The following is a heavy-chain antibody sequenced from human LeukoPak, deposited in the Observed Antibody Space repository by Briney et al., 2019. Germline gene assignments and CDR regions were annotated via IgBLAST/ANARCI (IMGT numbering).Heavy chain of an antibody. CDR2: ISSSSSYI. CDR1: GFTFGSYS. CDR3: ARELVEIAAAATDY. V-gene: IGHV3-21*01. J-gene: IGHJ4*02. D-gene: IGHD6-13*01. Sequence: PGGSLRLSCAASGFTFGSYSMNWVRQAPGKGLEWVSSISSSSSYIYYADSVKGRFTISRDNAKNSLYLQMNSLRVEDTAVYYCARELVEIAAAATDYWGQGTLVTVSS.